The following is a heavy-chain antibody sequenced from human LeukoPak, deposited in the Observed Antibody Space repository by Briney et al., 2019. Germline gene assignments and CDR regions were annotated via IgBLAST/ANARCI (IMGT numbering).Heavy chain of an antibody. CDR1: GFTFTSYA. V-gene: IGHV3-23*01. Sequence: PGGSLRLSCAASGFTFTSYAVSWVRQAPGKGLEWVSAISGSGGSTYYADSVKGRFTVSRGNAKNSLYLQMNSLRAEDTAVYYCARHIEAATALHYWGQGTLVTVSS. CDR3: ARHIEAATALHY. CDR2: ISGSGGST. D-gene: IGHD6-13*01. J-gene: IGHJ4*02.